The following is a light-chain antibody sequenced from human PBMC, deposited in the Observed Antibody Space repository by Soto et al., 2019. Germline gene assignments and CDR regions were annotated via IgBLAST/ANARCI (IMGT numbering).Light chain of an antibody. J-gene: IGLJ1*01. Sequence: SVLTQPPSASGSPGQSVTISCTGTSTDIGGYNFVSWYQQHPGKAPKLIIYEVTKRPSGVPDRFSGSKSCNTASLTVSGLQAEDEADYFCCSHAGDNTYVFGTGTKVTV. CDR3: CSHAGDNTYV. CDR1: STDIGGYNF. CDR2: EVT. V-gene: IGLV2-8*01.